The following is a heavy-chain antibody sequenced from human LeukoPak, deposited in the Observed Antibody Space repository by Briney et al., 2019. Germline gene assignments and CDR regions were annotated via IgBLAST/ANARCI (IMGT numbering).Heavy chain of an antibody. D-gene: IGHD3-10*01. J-gene: IGHJ4*02. CDR2: IYPAESDT. Sequence: GESLKISCKGSGYSFATYWIGWVRQMPGKGLEWMGIIYPAESDTRYSPSFQGQVTISADKSINTAYLQWSSLKASDIAMYYCARSSTKYGSGSYFDYWGQGTLVTVSA. V-gene: IGHV5-51*01. CDR1: GYSFATYW. CDR3: ARSSTKYGSGSYFDY.